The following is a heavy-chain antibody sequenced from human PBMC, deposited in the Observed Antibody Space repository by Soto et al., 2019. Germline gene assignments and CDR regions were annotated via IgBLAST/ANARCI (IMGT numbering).Heavy chain of an antibody. D-gene: IGHD2-15*01. V-gene: IGHV4-39*01. J-gene: IGHJ6*02. CDR1: GCSIRSSSYY. Sequence: SETLSLTCTVSGCSIRSSSYYWGWIRQPPGKGLEWIGSIFYSGSTYYNPSLKSRVTISVDTSKNQFSLKLSSVTAADTAVYYCARHLTYCSAGSCYSDFPYYGMDVWGQGTTVT. CDR2: IFYSGST. CDR3: ARHLTYCSAGSCYSDFPYYGMDV.